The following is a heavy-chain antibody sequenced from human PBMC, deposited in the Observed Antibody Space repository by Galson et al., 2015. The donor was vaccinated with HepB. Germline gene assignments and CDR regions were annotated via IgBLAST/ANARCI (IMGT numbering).Heavy chain of an antibody. CDR3: ARDNFPDTMIVVVIPGAFDI. J-gene: IGHJ3*02. D-gene: IGHD3-22*01. Sequence: SVKVSCKASGGTFSSYAISWVRQAPGQGLEWMGGIIPIFGTANYAQKFQGRVTITADESTSTAYMELSSLRSEDTAVYYCARDNFPDTMIVVVIPGAFDIWGQGTMVTVSS. V-gene: IGHV1-69*13. CDR2: IIPIFGTA. CDR1: GGTFSSYA.